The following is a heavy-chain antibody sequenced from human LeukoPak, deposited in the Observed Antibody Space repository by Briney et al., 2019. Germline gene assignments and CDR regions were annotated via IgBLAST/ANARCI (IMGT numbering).Heavy chain of an antibody. J-gene: IGHJ4*02. D-gene: IGHD3-9*01. CDR1: GGSLSSYY. Sequence: SETLSLTCTVSGGSLSSYYWTWVRQPPGKGLEWIGYIYYSGSTNYNPSLKSRVTMSVDTSKNQFSLKLNSVTAADTAVYYCARSGTLTGYLYWGQGALVTVSS. V-gene: IGHV4-59*01. CDR3: ARSGTLTGYLY. CDR2: IYYSGST.